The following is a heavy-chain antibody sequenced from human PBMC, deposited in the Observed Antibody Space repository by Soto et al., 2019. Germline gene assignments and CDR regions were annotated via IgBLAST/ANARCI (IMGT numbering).Heavy chain of an antibody. D-gene: IGHD6-13*01. V-gene: IGHV3-23*01. CDR1: GFTLSSYA. Sequence: EVQLLESGGGLVQPGGSLRLSCAASGFTLSSYAMSWVRPAPGKALEWVSAISGSGGSTYYADSVKGRFTISRDNSKNTLYLQMNSLRAEDTAVYYCAKERYSSSGNWFDPWGQGTLVTVSS. J-gene: IGHJ5*02. CDR3: AKERYSSSGNWFDP. CDR2: ISGSGGST.